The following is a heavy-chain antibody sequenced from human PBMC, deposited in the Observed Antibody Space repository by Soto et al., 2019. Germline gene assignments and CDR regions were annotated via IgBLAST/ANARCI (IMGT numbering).Heavy chain of an antibody. J-gene: IGHJ6*04. V-gene: IGHV4-59*01. Sequence: QVQVQESGPGLVRPSETLSLTCTVSADSISSYYWSWVRQPPGKGLEWIGYIYYSGNTYYNPSLKSRLTISVDTSKNQFSLKLTSVTAADTAVYYCAREVGIAAAGHMDVWGEGTTVTVSS. CDR3: AREVGIAAAGHMDV. D-gene: IGHD6-13*01. CDR1: ADSISSYY. CDR2: IYYSGNT.